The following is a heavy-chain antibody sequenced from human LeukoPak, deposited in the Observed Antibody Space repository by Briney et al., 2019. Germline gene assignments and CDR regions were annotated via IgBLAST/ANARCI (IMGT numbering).Heavy chain of an antibody. CDR2: INAGNGNT. J-gene: IGHJ5*02. V-gene: IGHV1-3*03. CDR3: ARGENPPYCSGGSCYSPPGWFDP. Sequence: GASVKVSCKASGYTFTSYAMHWVRQAPGQRLEWMGWINAGNGNTKYSQEFQGRVTITRDTSASTAYMELSSLRSEDMAVYYCARGENPPYCSGGSCYSPPGWFDPWGQGTLVTVSS. CDR1: GYTFTSYA. D-gene: IGHD2-15*01.